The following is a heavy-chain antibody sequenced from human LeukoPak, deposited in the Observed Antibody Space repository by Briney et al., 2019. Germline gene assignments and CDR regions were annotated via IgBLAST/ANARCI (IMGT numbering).Heavy chain of an antibody. CDR1: GFTFSSYW. CDR3: ARVPAADYHYYFHMDV. Sequence: GGSLRLSCAASGFTFSSYWLSWVRQAPGKGLEWVANIKQDGSEKCYVDSVKGRFTISRDNAKNSLYLQMSSLRAEDTAVYYCARVPAADYHYYFHMDVWGKGTKVTVSS. D-gene: IGHD2-2*01. V-gene: IGHV3-7*01. CDR2: IKQDGSEK. J-gene: IGHJ6*03.